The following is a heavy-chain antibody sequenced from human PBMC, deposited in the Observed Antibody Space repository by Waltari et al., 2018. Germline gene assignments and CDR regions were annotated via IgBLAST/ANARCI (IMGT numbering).Heavy chain of an antibody. D-gene: IGHD1-26*01. J-gene: IGHJ6*02. CDR3: ARRSSPCAGGCRPNYYYGMDV. Sequence: EVQLVQSGAEVKKPGESLKISCKGSGYSFTSYWTGWVRQMPGKGLGWMGIIYPGDSDTRYSPSFQGQVTISADKSISTAYLQWSSLKASDTAMYYCARRSSPCAGGCRPNYYYGMDVWGQGTTVTVSS. CDR2: IYPGDSDT. CDR1: GYSFTSYW. V-gene: IGHV5-51*01.